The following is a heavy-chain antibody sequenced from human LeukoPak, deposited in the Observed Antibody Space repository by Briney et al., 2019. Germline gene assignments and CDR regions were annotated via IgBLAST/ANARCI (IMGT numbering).Heavy chain of an antibody. Sequence: GGSLSLSCAVSGFNVSDNYMSWVRQAPGKGLEWVSLIYSGETTLYADSVKGRFTISRDNAKNSLYLQMNSLRAEDTAVYYCAELGITMIGGVWGKGTTVTISS. CDR1: GFNVSDNY. CDR2: IYSGETT. V-gene: IGHV3-53*01. J-gene: IGHJ6*04. CDR3: AELGITMIGGV. D-gene: IGHD3-10*02.